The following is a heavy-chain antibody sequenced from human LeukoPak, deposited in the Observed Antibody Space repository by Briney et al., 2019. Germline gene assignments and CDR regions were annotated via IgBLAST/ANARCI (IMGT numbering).Heavy chain of an antibody. CDR1: GFTFSSYD. J-gene: IGHJ4*02. Sequence: GGSLRLSCAASGFTFSSYDMHWVRQATGKGLEWVSAIGTAGDTYYPGSVKGRFTISRENAKNSLYLQMNSLRAGDTAVYYCARSIPGYSSGWYSLSLDYWGQGTLVTVSS. CDR2: IGTAGDT. CDR3: ARSIPGYSSGWYSLSLDY. D-gene: IGHD6-19*01. V-gene: IGHV3-13*04.